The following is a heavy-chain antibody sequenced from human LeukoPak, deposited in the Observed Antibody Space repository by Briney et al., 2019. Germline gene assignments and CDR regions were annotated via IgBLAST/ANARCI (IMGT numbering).Heavy chain of an antibody. V-gene: IGHV3-74*01. D-gene: IGHD6-6*01. CDR3: ARERGLWLIAARRNWFDP. J-gene: IGHJ5*02. CDR1: GFTFSSYW. Sequence: GSLRLSCAASGFTFSSYWMHWVRQAPGKGLVWVSRINSDGSSTSYADSVKGRFTISNDNAKNTLYLQMNSLRAEDTAEYYCARERGLWLIAARRNWFDPWGQGTLVTVSS. CDR2: INSDGSST.